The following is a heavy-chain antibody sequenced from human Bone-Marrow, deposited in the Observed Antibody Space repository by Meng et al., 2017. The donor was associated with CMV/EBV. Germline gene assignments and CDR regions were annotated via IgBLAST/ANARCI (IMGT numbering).Heavy chain of an antibody. J-gene: IGHJ5*02. CDR2: LHDSGTT. CDR1: GGSFSSDYW. D-gene: IGHD3-22*01. V-gene: IGHV4-4*02. Sequence: SETLSLTCAVSGGSFSSDYWWSWVRQTPRKGLQWLGELHDSGTTTYNPSLNSRVTYSLDKSKNEFSLKLTSVTVADTAVYYCARNGHYSLDPWSQGTLVTVSS. CDR3: ARNGHYSLDP.